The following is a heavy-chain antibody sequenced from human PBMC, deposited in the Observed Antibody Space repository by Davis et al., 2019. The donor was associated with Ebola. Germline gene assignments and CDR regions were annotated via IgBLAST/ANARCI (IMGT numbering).Heavy chain of an antibody. D-gene: IGHD2-2*01. J-gene: IGHJ4*02. V-gene: IGHV3-30*02. Sequence: GESLKISCAASGFTFSRYGMHWVRQAPGKGLEWVALIWYDGGNKFYADSVKGRFTISRDNSKNTLYLQMNSLRAEDTAVYYCAREGRGIVVVPAAMYWGQGTLVTVSS. CDR3: AREGRGIVVVPAAMY. CDR2: IWYDGGNK. CDR1: GFTFSRYG.